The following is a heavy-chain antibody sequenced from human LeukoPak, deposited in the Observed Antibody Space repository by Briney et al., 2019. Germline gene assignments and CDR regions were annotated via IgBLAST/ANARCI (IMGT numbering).Heavy chain of an antibody. Sequence: PSETLSLTCTVSGGSITSXXXYWNWIRQHXXXGPEWIGSIXNSRGXXXNPSLEXRLTISVDTSENQFFLKMSYVTAADTAMYYCGKVGGNSNSWGQGTLVTVSS. D-gene: IGHD4-23*01. V-gene: IGHV4-31*03. CDR2: IXNSRGX. CDR1: GGSITSXXXY. J-gene: IGHJ5*02. CDR3: GKVGGNSNS.